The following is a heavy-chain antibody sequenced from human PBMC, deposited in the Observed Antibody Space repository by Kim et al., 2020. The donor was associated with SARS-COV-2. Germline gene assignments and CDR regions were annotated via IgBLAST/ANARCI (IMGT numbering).Heavy chain of an antibody. J-gene: IGHJ2*01. Sequence: SVKVSCKASGGTFSSYAISWVRQAPGQGLEWMGGIIPIFGTANYAQKFQGRVTITADESTSTAYMELSSLRSEDTAVYYCARPYGDPWYFDLWGRGTLVTVSS. CDR2: IIPIFGTA. CDR3: ARPYGDPWYFDL. V-gene: IGHV1-69*13. D-gene: IGHD4-17*01. CDR1: GGTFSSYA.